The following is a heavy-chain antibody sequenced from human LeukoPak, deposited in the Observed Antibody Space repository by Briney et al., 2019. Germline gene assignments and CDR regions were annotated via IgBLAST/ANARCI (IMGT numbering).Heavy chain of an antibody. Sequence: GGSLSLSCAASGFTFSNSYMSWVRQAPGKGLEWVSLIYPSGNIYYADSVKGRFTISRDNSKNTLFLQMNSLRAEDTAIYYCARTFVSGDGYKVGYFDYWGQGTLVTVSS. CDR3: ARTFVSGDGYKVGYFDY. CDR2: IYPSGNI. J-gene: IGHJ4*02. D-gene: IGHD5-24*01. V-gene: IGHV3-53*01. CDR1: GFTFSNSY.